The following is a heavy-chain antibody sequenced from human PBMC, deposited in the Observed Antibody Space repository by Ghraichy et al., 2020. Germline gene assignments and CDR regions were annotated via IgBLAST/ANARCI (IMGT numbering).Heavy chain of an antibody. CDR2: ISSSSSYI. Sequence: GGSLRLSCAASGFTFSSYSMNWVRQAPGKGLEWVSSISSSSSYIYYADSVKGRFTISRDNAKNSLYLQMNSLRAEDTAVYYCAGYPYSSSWYFYGMDVWGQGTTVTVSS. V-gene: IGHV3-21*01. J-gene: IGHJ6*02. D-gene: IGHD6-13*01. CDR3: AGYPYSSSWYFYGMDV. CDR1: GFTFSSYS.